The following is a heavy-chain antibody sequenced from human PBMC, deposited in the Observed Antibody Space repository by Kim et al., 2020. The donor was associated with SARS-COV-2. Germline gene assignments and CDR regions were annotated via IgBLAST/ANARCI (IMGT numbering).Heavy chain of an antibody. Sequence: SSSTIYYADSVKGRFTISRDNAKNSRYLQMNSLRAEDTAVYYCANLYGMDVWGQGTTVTVSS. J-gene: IGHJ6*02. CDR3: ANLYGMDV. V-gene: IGHV3-48*01. CDR2: SSSTI.